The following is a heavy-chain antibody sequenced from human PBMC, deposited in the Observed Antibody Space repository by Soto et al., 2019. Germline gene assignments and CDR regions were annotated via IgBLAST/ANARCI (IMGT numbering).Heavy chain of an antibody. CDR1: GYTFTSYG. Sequence: QVQLVQSGAEVKKPEASVKVSCKASGYTFTSYGISWVRQAPGQGLEWMGWIGVYNNNRNYAQKVQGRVTMTTDTSTSTAYMELRSLISDDTAVYYCARDQLGARGDYWGQGTLVTVSS. CDR3: ARDQLGARGDY. CDR2: IGVYNNNR. J-gene: IGHJ4*02. D-gene: IGHD3-10*01. V-gene: IGHV1-18*04.